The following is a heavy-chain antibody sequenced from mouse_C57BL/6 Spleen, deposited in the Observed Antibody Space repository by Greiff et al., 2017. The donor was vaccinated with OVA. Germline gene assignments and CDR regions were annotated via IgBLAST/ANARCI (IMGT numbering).Heavy chain of an antibody. D-gene: IGHD1-1*02. J-gene: IGHJ3*01. Sequence: ESGPGLVKPSQSLSLTCPVTGYSITSGYYWNWIRQFPGNKLEWMGYISYDGSNNYNPSLKNRIPITRDTSKNQFFLKLNSVTTEDTATYYCARGYGEGSWFACWGQGTLVTVSA. CDR1: GYSITSGYY. CDR3: ARGYGEGSWFAC. V-gene: IGHV3-6*01. CDR2: ISYDGSN.